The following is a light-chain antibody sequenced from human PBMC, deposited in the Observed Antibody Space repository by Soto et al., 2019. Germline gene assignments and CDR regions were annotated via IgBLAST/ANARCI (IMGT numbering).Light chain of an antibody. CDR1: SSDIGSYNF. CDR3: CSHAGDHVV. J-gene: IGLJ2*01. Sequence: QSALTQPASVSGSPGQSITISCTGTSSDIGSYNFVSWYQQHVGNAPKLMTSEGSKRPSGVSDRFSASKYGNTASLTIYGLQAEDEADYYCCSHAGDHVVFGGGTKLTVL. V-gene: IGLV2-23*01. CDR2: EGS.